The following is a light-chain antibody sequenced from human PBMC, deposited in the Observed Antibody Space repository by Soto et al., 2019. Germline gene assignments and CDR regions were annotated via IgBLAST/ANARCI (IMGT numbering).Light chain of an antibody. CDR1: NSDIGGYNI. J-gene: IGLJ1*01. CDR3: TSYATGGTHV. Sequence: QSALTRPASVSGSPGQSITLSCTGTNSDIGGYNIVSWYQQHPGKAPKLMIYDVSIRPSGVSDRFSGSKSANTASLTISGLQPEDEADYYCTSYATGGTHVFGTGTKLTVL. CDR2: DVS. V-gene: IGLV2-14*01.